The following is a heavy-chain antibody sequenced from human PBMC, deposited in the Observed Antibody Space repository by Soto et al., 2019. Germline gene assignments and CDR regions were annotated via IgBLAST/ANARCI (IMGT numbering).Heavy chain of an antibody. CDR2: IYYSGGT. J-gene: IGHJ5*02. CDR3: TREQSDDNYFDP. V-gene: IGHV4-61*08. Sequence: SETLSLTCTVYGAALSSGGYFYTWVRQPPGKGLEWLGYIYYSGGTNYNPSLKSRVTISLDKSKSQFSLRLISVTAADTAVYYCTREQSDDNYFDPWGQGTLVTVSS. D-gene: IGHD6-19*01. CDR1: GAALSSGGYF.